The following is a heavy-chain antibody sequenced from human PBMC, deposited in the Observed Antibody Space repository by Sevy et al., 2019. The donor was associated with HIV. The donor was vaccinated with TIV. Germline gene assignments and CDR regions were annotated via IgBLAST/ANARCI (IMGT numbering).Heavy chain of an antibody. CDR3: AKELDYDRESYGGYYFDY. CDR2: ISYDGSNK. J-gene: IGHJ4*02. CDR1: GFTFSSYG. V-gene: IGHV3-30*18. Sequence: GGSLRLSCAASGFTFSSYGMHWVRQAPGKGLEWVAVISYDGSNKYYADSVKGRFTISRDNSKNTLYLQMNSLRAEDTAVYYCAKELDYDRESYGGYYFDYWGQGTLVTVSS. D-gene: IGHD3-16*01.